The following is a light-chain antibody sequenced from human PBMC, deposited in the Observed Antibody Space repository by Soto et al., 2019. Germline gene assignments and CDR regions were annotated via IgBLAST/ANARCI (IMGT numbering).Light chain of an antibody. J-gene: IGLJ1*01. CDR3: AAWDGSLNGLYV. Sequence: QSVLTQPPSASGTPGLTVTISCCGSSSNIGDNTVTWYRQLPGTAPKLLIYADNQRPSGVPDRFSGSKSGTSASLAISGLQSDDEADYYCAAWDGSLNGLYVFGSGTKLTVL. V-gene: IGLV1-44*01. CDR2: ADN. CDR1: SSNIGDNT.